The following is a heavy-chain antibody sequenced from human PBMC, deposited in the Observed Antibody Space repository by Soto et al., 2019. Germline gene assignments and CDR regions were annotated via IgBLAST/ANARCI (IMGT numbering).Heavy chain of an antibody. CDR2: VRYGAT. D-gene: IGHD2-15*01. CDR3: AGHQDCGSGTCYWDPDALDA. Sequence: QVQLQQSCPGLVKPSQTLSLTCTVSGGSITSGGFYWSWVRQHPGEGLEWIGYVRYGATSYNPSLKSRLARSIDTSNNQSSLTLSSETAADTAVYYCAGHQDCGSGTCYWDPDALDACGQGTMVTVSA. J-gene: IGHJ3*01. CDR1: GGSITSGGFY. V-gene: IGHV4-31*03.